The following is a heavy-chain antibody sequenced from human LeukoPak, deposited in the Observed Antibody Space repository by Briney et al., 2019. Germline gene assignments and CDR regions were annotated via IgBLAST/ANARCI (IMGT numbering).Heavy chain of an antibody. CDR1: GGTFSSYA. D-gene: IGHD3-16*02. CDR2: IIPIFGTA. V-gene: IGHV1-69*06. Sequence: SVKVSCKASGGTFSSYAISWVRQAPGQGLEWMGGIIPIFGTANYAQKFQGRVTMTEDTSTDTAYMELSSLRSEDTAVYYCAARAYDYVWGSYRWYAFDIWGQGTMVTVSS. CDR3: AARAYDYVWGSYRWYAFDI. J-gene: IGHJ3*02.